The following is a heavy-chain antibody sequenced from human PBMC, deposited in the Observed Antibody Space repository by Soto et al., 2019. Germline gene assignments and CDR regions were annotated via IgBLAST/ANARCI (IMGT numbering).Heavy chain of an antibody. CDR3: AKDGSATYYHGMDV. CDR1: GFTFSSYG. CDR2: ISYDGSNK. Sequence: QEQLVESGGGVVQPGRSLRLSCAASGFTFSSYGMHWVRQAPGNGLEWMAVISYDGSNKYYRDSVKGRFTISRDNSKNTLYLQMNSLRDEDTAVYYCAKDGSATYYHGMDVWGQGTAVTVSS. J-gene: IGHJ6*02. V-gene: IGHV3-30*18. D-gene: IGHD3-10*01.